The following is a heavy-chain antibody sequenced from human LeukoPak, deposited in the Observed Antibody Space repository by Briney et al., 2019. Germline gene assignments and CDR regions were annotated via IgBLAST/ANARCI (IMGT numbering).Heavy chain of an antibody. CDR3: ARAPGIFGVVTIYYFDY. Sequence: ASVKVSCKASGYTFTSYGISWVRQAPGQGLEWMGWISAYNGNTNYAQKLQGRVTMTTDTSTSTAYMELRSLRSDDTAVYYCARAPGIFGVVTIYYFDYWGQGTLVTVSS. CDR2: ISAYNGNT. D-gene: IGHD3-3*01. J-gene: IGHJ4*02. CDR1: GYTFTSYG. V-gene: IGHV1-18*01.